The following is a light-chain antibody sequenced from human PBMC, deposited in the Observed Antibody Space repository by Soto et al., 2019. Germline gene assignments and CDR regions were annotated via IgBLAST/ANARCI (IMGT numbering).Light chain of an antibody. J-gene: IGLJ2*01. CDR2: EVS. Sequence: QPVLTQPPSASGSPGQSVSISCTGTSSDVGGYNYVSWYQQLPGKAPKLMIFEVSKRPSGVPDRFSGSKSGNTASLTVSGLQAEDEADYYCSSYAGSNVVFGGGTKLTVL. V-gene: IGLV2-8*01. CDR1: SSDVGGYNY. CDR3: SSYAGSNVV.